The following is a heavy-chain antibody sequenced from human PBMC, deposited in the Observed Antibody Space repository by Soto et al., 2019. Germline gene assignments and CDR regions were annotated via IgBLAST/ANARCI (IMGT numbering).Heavy chain of an antibody. CDR3: AKDRPRRLRYFDWLPPEGFDY. CDR2: ISGSGGST. Sequence: GGSLRLSCAASGFTFSSYAMSWVRQAPGKGLEWVSAISGSGGSTYYADSVKGRFTISRDNSKNTLYLQMNSLRAEDTAVYYCAKDRPRRLRYFDWLPPEGFDYWGQGTLVTISS. V-gene: IGHV3-23*01. J-gene: IGHJ4*02. CDR1: GFTFSSYA. D-gene: IGHD3-9*01.